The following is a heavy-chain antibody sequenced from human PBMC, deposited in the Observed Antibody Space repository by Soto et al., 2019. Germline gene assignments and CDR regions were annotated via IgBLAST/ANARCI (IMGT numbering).Heavy chain of an antibody. D-gene: IGHD6-6*01. J-gene: IGHJ6*02. V-gene: IGHV4-59*01. CDR1: GGSISSYF. CDR2: INCSGST. Sequence: SETLSLTCTVSGGSISSYFWNWIRQPPGKGLEWIGYINCSGSTNYNPSLKSRVTISVDTSRNQFSLKLSSVTAADTAVYYCARCYSSSNYGMDVWGLGTTVTVSS. CDR3: ARCYSSSNYGMDV.